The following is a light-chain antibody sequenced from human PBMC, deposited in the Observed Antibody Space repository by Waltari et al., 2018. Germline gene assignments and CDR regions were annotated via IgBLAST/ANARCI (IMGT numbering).Light chain of an antibody. CDR3: QQYNSYSGT. Sequence: DIQMTQSPSTLSASVGPRITITCRASQSISSWLAWYQQKPGKAPKVLIYKASSLESGVPSRFSGSGSGTEFTLTISSLQPDDFATYYCQQYNSYSGTFGQGTKVEIK. J-gene: IGKJ1*01. CDR1: QSISSW. V-gene: IGKV1-5*03. CDR2: KAS.